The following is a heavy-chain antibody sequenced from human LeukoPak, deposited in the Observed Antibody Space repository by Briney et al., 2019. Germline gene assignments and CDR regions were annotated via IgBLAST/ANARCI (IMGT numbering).Heavy chain of an antibody. V-gene: IGHV4-34*01. J-gene: IGHJ6*03. CDR2: INHSGST. CDR3: ARTRRDGYNYGHYYMDV. Sequence: SETLSLTCAVYGGSFSGYYWSWIRRPPGKGLEWIGEINHSGSTNYNPSLKSRVTISVDTSKNQFSLKLSSVTAADTAVYYCARTRRDGYNYGHYYMDVWGKGTTVTVSS. D-gene: IGHD5-24*01. CDR1: GGSFSGYY.